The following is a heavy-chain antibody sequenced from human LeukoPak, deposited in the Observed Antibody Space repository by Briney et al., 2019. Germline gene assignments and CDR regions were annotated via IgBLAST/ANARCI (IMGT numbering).Heavy chain of an antibody. Sequence: ASVKVSCKASGYTFTSYGISWVRQAPGQGLEWMGWISAYNGNTNYAQKLQGRVTMTTDTSTSTAYMELRSLRSDDTAVYYCARDTELVQGLVAFDIWGQGTMVTVSS. V-gene: IGHV1-18*01. J-gene: IGHJ3*02. D-gene: IGHD6-13*01. CDR1: GYTFTSYG. CDR3: ARDTELVQGLVAFDI. CDR2: ISAYNGNT.